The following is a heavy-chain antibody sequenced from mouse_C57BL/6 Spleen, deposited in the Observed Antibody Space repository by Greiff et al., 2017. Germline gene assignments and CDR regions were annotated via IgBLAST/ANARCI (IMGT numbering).Heavy chain of an antibody. Sequence: QVQLQQSGAELMKPGASVKLSCKATGYTFTGYWIEWVKQRPGHGLEWIGEILPGSGSTNYNEKFKGKATLTADTSSNTAYMQLSSLTTEDSAIYYCARSTDYYGSSYYFDYWGQGTTLTVSS. J-gene: IGHJ2*01. CDR3: ARSTDYYGSSYYFDY. CDR2: ILPGSGST. V-gene: IGHV1-9*01. CDR1: GYTFTGYW. D-gene: IGHD1-1*01.